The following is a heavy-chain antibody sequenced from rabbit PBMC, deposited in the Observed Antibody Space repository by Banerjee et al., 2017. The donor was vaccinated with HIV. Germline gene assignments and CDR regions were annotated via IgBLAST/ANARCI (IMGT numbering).Heavy chain of an antibody. CDR2: INTGSGSA. J-gene: IGHJ6*01. Sequence: QEQLVESGGGLVQPEGSLTLTCTASGFSFSNNYYMCWVRQAPGKGLEWIGCINTGSGSAYYASWVISRFTISKTSSTTVTLQMTSLTAADTATYFCARAYASSSGYFAYGMDLWGPGTLVTVS. CDR1: GFSFSNNYY. CDR3: ARAYASSSGYFAYGMDL. D-gene: IGHD1-1*01. V-gene: IGHV1S45*01.